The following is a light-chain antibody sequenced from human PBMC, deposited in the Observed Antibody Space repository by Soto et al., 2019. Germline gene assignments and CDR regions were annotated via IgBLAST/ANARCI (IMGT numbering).Light chain of an antibody. V-gene: IGLV8-61*01. J-gene: IGLJ3*02. CDR1: SGSVSISYY. CDR3: VLYMGSGIWV. CDR2: STN. Sequence: QTVVTQEPSFSVSPGRTATLTCGLSSGSVSISYYPSWYQQTPGQAPRTLIYSTNTRSSGVPDRFSGSILGNKAALTITGAQADDESDYYCVLYMGSGIWVFGGGTKLTVL.